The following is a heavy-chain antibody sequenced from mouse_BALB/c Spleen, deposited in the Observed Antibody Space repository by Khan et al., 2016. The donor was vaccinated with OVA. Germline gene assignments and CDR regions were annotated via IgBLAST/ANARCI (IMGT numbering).Heavy chain of an antibody. J-gene: IGHJ4*01. Sequence: EVQLVESGPGLVKPSQSLSLTCTVTGYSITSNYAWNWIRQFPGNKLGWMGYISYSCSTNYNPSLKSRISITRDTSKNQFFLQLNSVTTEDTATYYCARGNYYGYAMDYWGQGTSITVAS. CDR1: GYSITSNYA. CDR2: ISYSCST. V-gene: IGHV3-2*02. D-gene: IGHD1-1*01. CDR3: ARGNYYGYAMDY.